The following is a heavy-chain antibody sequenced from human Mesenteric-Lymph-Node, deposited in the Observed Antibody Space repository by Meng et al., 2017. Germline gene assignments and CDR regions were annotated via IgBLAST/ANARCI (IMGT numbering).Heavy chain of an antibody. CDR3: ARGLRVAVAKLYYFDY. CDR1: GYTFTSYV. CDR2: MNPNSGNT. D-gene: IGHD6-19*01. J-gene: IGHJ4*02. Sequence: ASVHVSCQASGYTFTSYVINSVRQATGQGLEWMGWMNPNSGNTGYAQKFQGRVTITRNTSISTAYMELSSLRSEDTAVYYCARGLRVAVAKLYYFDYWGQGTLVTVSS. V-gene: IGHV1-8*03.